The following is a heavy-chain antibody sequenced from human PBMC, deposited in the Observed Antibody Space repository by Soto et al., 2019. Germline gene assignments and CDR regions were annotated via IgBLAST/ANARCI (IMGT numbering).Heavy chain of an antibody. CDR1: GYTFTSYY. J-gene: IGHJ6*03. Sequence: ASVKVCCKASGYTFTSYYMHWVRQAPGQGLEWMGIINPSVGSTSYAQKFQGRVTMTRDTSTSTVYMELSSLRSEDTAVYYCARGISGYVPDYYDYKDVWGKGTTVIGS. CDR2: INPSVGST. D-gene: IGHD5-12*01. CDR3: ARGISGYVPDYYDYKDV. V-gene: IGHV1-46*03.